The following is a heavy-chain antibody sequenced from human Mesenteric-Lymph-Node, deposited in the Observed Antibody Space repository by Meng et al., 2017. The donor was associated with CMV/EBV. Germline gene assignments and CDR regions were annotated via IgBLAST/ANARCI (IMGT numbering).Heavy chain of an antibody. V-gene: IGHV4-34*01. Sequence: VLLPRVGAELLKPSETLSLTFAVDGGSFSGYYWSWIRQPPGKGLEWIGEINHSGSTNYNPSLKSRVTISVDTSKNQFSLKLSSVTAADTAVYYCARHQRWLKSEGGFNYWGQGTLVTVSS. D-gene: IGHD4-23*01. J-gene: IGHJ4*02. CDR2: INHSGST. CDR3: ARHQRWLKSEGGFNY. CDR1: GGSFSGYY.